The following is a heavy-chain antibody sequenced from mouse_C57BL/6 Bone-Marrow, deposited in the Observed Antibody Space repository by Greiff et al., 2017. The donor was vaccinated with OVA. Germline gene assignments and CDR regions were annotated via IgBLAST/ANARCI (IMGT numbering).Heavy chain of an antibody. Sequence: EVNVVESGGGLVKPGGSLKLSCAASGFTFSDYGMHWVRQAPEKGLEWVAYISSGSSTIYYADTVKGRFTISRDNAKNTLFLQMTSLRSEDTAMYYCARHWDYWYFDVWGTGTTVTVSS. CDR1: GFTFSDYG. D-gene: IGHD4-1*01. CDR2: ISSGSSTI. J-gene: IGHJ1*03. CDR3: ARHWDYWYFDV. V-gene: IGHV5-17*01.